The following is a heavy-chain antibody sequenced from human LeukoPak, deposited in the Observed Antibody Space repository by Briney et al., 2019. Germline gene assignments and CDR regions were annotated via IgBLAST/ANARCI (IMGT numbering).Heavy chain of an antibody. CDR1: GYSISSGRY. V-gene: IGHV4-38-2*01. CDR2: IYHSGST. J-gene: IGHJ4*02. D-gene: IGHD2-2*01. CDR3: ARSLSTAGIDY. Sequence: PSETLSLTCAVSGYSISSGRYWGWIRQPPGKGLEGIVSIYHSGSTYYNPSLKSRVPISVDTSKHQFSLNLRSVPAADTAVYYCARSLSTAGIDYWGQGTLVTVSS.